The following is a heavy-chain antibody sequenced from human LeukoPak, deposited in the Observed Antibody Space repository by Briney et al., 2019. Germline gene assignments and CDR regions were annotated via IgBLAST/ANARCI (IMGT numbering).Heavy chain of an antibody. CDR2: ISSSGSTI. V-gene: IGHV3-11*01. D-gene: IGHD2-2*03. CDR1: GFTFSYYY. Sequence: PGGSLRLSCAASGFTFSYYYMSWIRQAPGKGLEWVSYISSSGSTIYYADSVKGRFTFSRDNAKNSLYLQLNSLRAEDTAVYYCARVGDRSSSSCFWEYYFDYWGQGTLVTVSS. CDR3: ARVGDRSSSSCFWEYYFDY. J-gene: IGHJ4*02.